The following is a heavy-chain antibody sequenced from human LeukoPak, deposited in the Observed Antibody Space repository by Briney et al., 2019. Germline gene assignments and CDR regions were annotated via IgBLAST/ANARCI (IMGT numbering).Heavy chain of an antibody. V-gene: IGHV3-72*01. CDR1: GFTFSDHY. CDR3: ARSMYGEGRRIIDFDY. Sequence: PGGSLRLSCAASGFTFSDHYIDWVRQAPGKGLEWVARTRNKVNSYTTAYAASVTGRFTVSRDDSSNSVYLQMNSLKIEDTAVYYCARSMYGEGRRIIDFDYWGQGSLLTVPS. D-gene: IGHD4/OR15-4a*01. CDR2: TRNKVNSYTT. J-gene: IGHJ4*02.